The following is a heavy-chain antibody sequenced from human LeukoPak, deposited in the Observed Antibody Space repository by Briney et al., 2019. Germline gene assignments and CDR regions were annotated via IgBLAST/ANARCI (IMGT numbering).Heavy chain of an antibody. CDR3: ARVGSSGWSDYYCGMDV. V-gene: IGHV4-4*07. Sequence: SETLSLTCTVSGVSISSYYWSWIRQPAGKGLEWIGRIYTSGSTNYNPSLKSRVTMSVDTSKNQFSLKLSSVTAADTAVDYCARVGSSGWSDYYCGMDVWGQGTTVTVSS. CDR2: IYTSGST. D-gene: IGHD6-19*01. CDR1: GVSISSYY. J-gene: IGHJ6*02.